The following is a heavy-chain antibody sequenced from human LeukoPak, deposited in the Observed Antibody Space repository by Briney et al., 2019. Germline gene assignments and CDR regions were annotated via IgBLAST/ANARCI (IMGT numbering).Heavy chain of an antibody. CDR1: GFSVSVDY. D-gene: IGHD3-3*01. CDR3: ARDRFNGMDV. V-gene: IGHV3-66*01. CDR2: IYSDDAT. J-gene: IGHJ6*02. Sequence: GGSLRLSCAASGFSVSVDYTTWVRQAPGKGLEWVSIIYSDDATYYGDSVRGRFTISRDNFKNTVYLQMNSLRAEDTAVYYCARDRFNGMDVWGRGTTVTVSS.